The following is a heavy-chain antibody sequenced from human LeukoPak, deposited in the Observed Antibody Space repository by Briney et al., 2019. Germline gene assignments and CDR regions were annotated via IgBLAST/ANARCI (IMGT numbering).Heavy chain of an antibody. CDR1: GGSISSSSYY. V-gene: IGHV4-39*07. D-gene: IGHD4-17*01. CDR3: ARNGYYSVDY. CDR2: IYYSGST. J-gene: IGHJ4*02. Sequence: SETLSLTCTVSGGSISSSSYYWGWIRQPPGKGLEWIGSIYYSGSTYYNPSLKSRVTISVDTSKNQFSLKLSSVTAADTAVYYCARNGYYSVDYWGQGTLVTVSS.